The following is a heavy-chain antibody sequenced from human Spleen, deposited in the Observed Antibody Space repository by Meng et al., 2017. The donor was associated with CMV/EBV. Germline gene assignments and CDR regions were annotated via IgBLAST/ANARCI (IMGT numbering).Heavy chain of an antibody. Sequence: CKASGYRFTNYWIGWVRQMPGKGLEWMGIIYPGDSDTRYSPSFQGQVTISADKSITTAYLQWSSLKASDTAMYYCAKLNGQMAAHYWGQGTLVTVSS. V-gene: IGHV5-51*01. J-gene: IGHJ4*02. CDR1: GYRFTNYW. CDR3: AKLNGQMAAHY. D-gene: IGHD5-24*01. CDR2: IYPGDSDT.